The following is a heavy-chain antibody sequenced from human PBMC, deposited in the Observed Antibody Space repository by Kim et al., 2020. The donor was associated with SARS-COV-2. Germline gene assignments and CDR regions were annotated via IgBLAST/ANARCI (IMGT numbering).Heavy chain of an antibody. Sequence: SETLSLTCAVYGASLSGNYWTWIRQPPGKGLEWIGEINHSGSIQFYDPSLESRVTISADTSMNHFSLRLTSVTAADTAVYYCARVPLHFDGFDSWGQGALVTVSS. J-gene: IGHJ4*02. CDR3: ARVPLHFDGFDS. CDR2: INHSGSI. CDR1: GASLSGNY. V-gene: IGHV4-34*01. D-gene: IGHD4-4*01.